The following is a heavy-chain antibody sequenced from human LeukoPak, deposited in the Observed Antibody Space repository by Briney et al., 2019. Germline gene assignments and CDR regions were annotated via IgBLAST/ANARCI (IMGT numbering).Heavy chain of an antibody. CDR3: AKDLHYYTSDV. Sequence: PGGSLRLSCAASGLVFSSYWMHWVRQAPGKGLEWVASINQDGTTKKHVDSVKGRFTISRDNAKNSLFLQMNSLTAEDAAVYYCAKDLHYYTSDVWGQGTTVTVSS. CDR2: INQDGTTK. V-gene: IGHV3-7*01. J-gene: IGHJ6*02. CDR1: GLVFSSYW. D-gene: IGHD3-22*01.